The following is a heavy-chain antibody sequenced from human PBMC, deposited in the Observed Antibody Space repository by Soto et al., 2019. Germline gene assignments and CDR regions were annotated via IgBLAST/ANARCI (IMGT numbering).Heavy chain of an antibody. V-gene: IGHV3-23*01. CDR1: GFTLSSYF. D-gene: IGHD6-19*01. CDR3: AKDLEKWLVQLGGLDT. J-gene: IGHJ5*02. Sequence: EVQLLESGGGMVQPGGSLRLSRVASGFTLSSYFMTWVRQAPGKGLEWVSAISNSGGSTYYADSVKGRFTISRDNSHNTLYLQMNNLRAEDTARYYCAKDLEKWLVQLGGLDTWGQGAQVTVSS. CDR2: ISNSGGST.